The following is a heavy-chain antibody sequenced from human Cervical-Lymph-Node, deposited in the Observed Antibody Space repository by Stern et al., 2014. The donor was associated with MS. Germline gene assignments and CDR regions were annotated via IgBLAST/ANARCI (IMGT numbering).Heavy chain of an antibody. CDR1: GFTFRSHA. J-gene: IGHJ6*02. D-gene: IGHD6-13*01. V-gene: IGHV3-33*01. Sequence: VQLVESGGGVVQPGRSLRLSCAPSGFTFRSHAMHWVRQAPGKGLEWVAQIWYDGTNKYYADSVTGRFTISRDNSKNTLDLQMNSLRGEDTGVYYCARDGQQLAPYTMDVWGQGTTVTVSS. CDR3: ARDGQQLAPYTMDV. CDR2: IWYDGTNK.